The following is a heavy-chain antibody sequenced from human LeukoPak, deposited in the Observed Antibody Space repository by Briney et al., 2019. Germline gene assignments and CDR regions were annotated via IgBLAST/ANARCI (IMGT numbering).Heavy chain of an antibody. CDR1: GYTFSGYW. J-gene: IGHJ4*02. D-gene: IGHD1-7*01. CDR3: ARENFGRPHFDN. Sequence: PGGSLRLSCAASGYTFSGYWISWVRQAPGKGLEWVANIKQDRSEKNYVDSVRGRFTISRDNAKNSVFLQMNSLRAEDTALYYCARENFGRPHFDNWGQGTLVTVSS. V-gene: IGHV3-7*01. CDR2: IKQDRSEK.